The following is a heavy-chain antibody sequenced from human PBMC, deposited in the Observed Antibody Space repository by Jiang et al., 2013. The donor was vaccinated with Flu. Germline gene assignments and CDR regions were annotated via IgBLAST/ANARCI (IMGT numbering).Heavy chain of an antibody. CDR2: INPNSGGT. CDR1: GYTFSGYY. CDR3: RYYDSSGDLDY. V-gene: IGHV1-2*02. J-gene: IGHJ4*02. Sequence: SVKVSCKASGYTFSGYYMHWVRQAPGQGLEWMGWINPNSGGTNYAQKFQGRVTMTRDTSISTAYMELSRLRSDDTAVYYCRYYDSSGDLDYWGQGTLVTVSS. D-gene: IGHD3-22*01.